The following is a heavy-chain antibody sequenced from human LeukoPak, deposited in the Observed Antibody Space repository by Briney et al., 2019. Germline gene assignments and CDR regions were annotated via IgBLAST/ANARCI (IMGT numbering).Heavy chain of an antibody. J-gene: IGHJ4*02. CDR3: DRLLRYFDWYFDY. CDR2: IKQDGSEK. Sequence: GGSLRLSCAASGFTFSSYGMSWVRQAPGKGLEWVANIKQDGSEKYYVDSVKGRFTISRDNAKNSLYLQMNSLRAEDTAVYYCDRLLRYFDWYFDYWGQGTVVMVS. D-gene: IGHD3-9*01. V-gene: IGHV3-7*01. CDR1: GFTFSSYG.